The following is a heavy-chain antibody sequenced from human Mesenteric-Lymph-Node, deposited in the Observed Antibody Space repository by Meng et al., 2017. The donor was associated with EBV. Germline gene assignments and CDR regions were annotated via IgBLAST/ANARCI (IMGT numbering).Heavy chain of an antibody. V-gene: IGHV4-59*07. CDR3: TKVACRGGNCEVGRLDP. J-gene: IGHJ5*02. D-gene: IGHD2-15*01. CDR2: IYYRGDT. CDR1: GVSLSPYS. Sequence: HVQRKELGPGRVKPSDTLTSTCTVSGVSLSPYSWSWIRQYPGRGLEWIGYIYYRGDTNYNPTLESRVTISIDTSKNQVSLQLTYLTAADTAVYYCTKVACRGGNCEVGRLDPWGQGTLVTVSS.